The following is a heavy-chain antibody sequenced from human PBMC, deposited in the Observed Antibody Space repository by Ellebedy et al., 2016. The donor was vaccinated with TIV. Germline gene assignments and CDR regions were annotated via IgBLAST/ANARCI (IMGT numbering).Heavy chain of an antibody. CDR1: GFTFSSYW. CDR2: IKQDGSAK. J-gene: IGHJ3*02. CDR3: ARDTDWAFDI. Sequence: GESLKISCAASGFTFSSYWMSWVRQAPGKGLEWVANIKQDGSAKGYVDSVEGRFIISRDNAKNALYLEMSSLRAEDTAVYYCARDTDWAFDIWGQGTMVTVSS. D-gene: IGHD2-21*01. V-gene: IGHV3-7*01.